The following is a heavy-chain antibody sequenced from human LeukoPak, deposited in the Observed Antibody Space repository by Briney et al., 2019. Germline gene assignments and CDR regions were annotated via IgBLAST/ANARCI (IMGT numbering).Heavy chain of an antibody. D-gene: IGHD2/OR15-2a*01. CDR3: ASQGTTMMTTYYY. CDR1: GFTVSSNY. Sequence: PGGSLRLSCAASGFTVSSNYLSWVRPAPGKGLEWVSVIYSGGSTYYADSVKGRFTISRDNSKNTLYLQMNSLRAEDTAVYYCASQGTTMMTTYYYWGQGTLVTVSS. CDR2: IYSGGST. J-gene: IGHJ4*02. V-gene: IGHV3-53*01.